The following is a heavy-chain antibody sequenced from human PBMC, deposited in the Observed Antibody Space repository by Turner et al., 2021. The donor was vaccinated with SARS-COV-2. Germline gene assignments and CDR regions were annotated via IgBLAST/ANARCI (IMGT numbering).Heavy chain of an antibody. CDR2: IYYRGST. D-gene: IGHD3-10*01. J-gene: IGHJ5*02. CDR1: GASINSYY. V-gene: IGHV4-59*01. Sequence: QILLQASGPGLVKPSETLSLTCTVSGASINSYYSAWIRQPLGKRLEWIGYIYYRGSTNYNPSLKSRVTISVDTSKNQFSLKLTSVTAADTAVYFCARELTNNWFDPWGQGTLVTVSS. CDR3: ARELTNNWFDP.